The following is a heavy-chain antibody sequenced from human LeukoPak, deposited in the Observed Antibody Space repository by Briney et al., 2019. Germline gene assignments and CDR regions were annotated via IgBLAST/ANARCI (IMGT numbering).Heavy chain of an antibody. CDR1: GFTFSSYE. J-gene: IGHJ4*02. CDR3: ARDVAPIDY. V-gene: IGHV3-48*03. CDR2: ISSSGGTI. Sequence: GGSLRLSXAASGFTFSSYEMNWVRQAPGKGLEWISYISSSGGTIYYADSVKGRFTISRDNAKNSLYLQMNSLRAEDTAVYYCARDVAPIDYWGQGTLVTVSS.